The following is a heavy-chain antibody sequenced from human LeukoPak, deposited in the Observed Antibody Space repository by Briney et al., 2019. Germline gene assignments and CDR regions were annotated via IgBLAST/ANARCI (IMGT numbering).Heavy chain of an antibody. J-gene: IGHJ4*02. V-gene: IGHV4-31*03. CDR2: IYFSGST. CDR1: GGSISSGGYY. CDR3: ARVAWSSSWFVDS. Sequence: RSSETLSLTCTVSGGSISSGGYYWSWIRQHPGKGLEWIGYIYFSGSTYYNPSLKNRVTISVDTSKNQFSLKLSSVTAADTAVYYCARVAWSSSWFVDSWGQETLVTVSS. D-gene: IGHD6-13*01.